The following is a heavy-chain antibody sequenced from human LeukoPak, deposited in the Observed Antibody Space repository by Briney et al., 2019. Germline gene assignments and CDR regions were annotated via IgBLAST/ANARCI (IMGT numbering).Heavy chain of an antibody. CDR3: ARLRVTHYYYYYYMDV. CDR2: TRSDGGNK. J-gene: IGHJ6*03. Sequence: GGSLRLSCAASGFTFSSYAMHWVRQTPGKGLEWVAFTRSDGGNKSYADSVKGRFTISRDNSKNTLYLQMNSLRIEDTAVYYCARLRVTHYYYYYYMDVWGKGTTVTISS. CDR1: GFTFSSYA. V-gene: IGHV3-30*02. D-gene: IGHD5-18*01.